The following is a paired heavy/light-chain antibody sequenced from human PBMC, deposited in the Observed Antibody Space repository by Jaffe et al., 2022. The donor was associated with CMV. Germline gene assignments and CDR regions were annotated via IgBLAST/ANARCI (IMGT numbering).Light chain of an antibody. J-gene: IGKJ2*03. Sequence: EIVMTQSPATLSVSPGERATLSCRASQSVSSNLAWYQQKPGQAPRLLIYGASTRATGIPARFSGSGSGTEFTLTISSLQSEDFAVYYCQQYNNWPNGFGQGTKLEIK. V-gene: IGKV3-15*01. CDR1: QSVSSN. CDR3: QQYNNWPNG. CDR2: GAS.
Heavy chain of an antibody. D-gene: IGHD3-22*01. V-gene: IGHV1-46*01. J-gene: IGHJ4*02. Sequence: QVQLVQSGAEVKKPGASVKVSCKASGYTFTSYYMHWVRQAPGQGLEWMGIINPSGGSTSYAQKFQGRVTMTRDTSTSTVYMELSSLRSEDTAVYYCAREVAYYYDSSGYPPPVDYWGQGTLVTVSS. CDR1: GYTFTSYY. CDR3: AREVAYYYDSSGYPPPVDY. CDR2: INPSGGST.